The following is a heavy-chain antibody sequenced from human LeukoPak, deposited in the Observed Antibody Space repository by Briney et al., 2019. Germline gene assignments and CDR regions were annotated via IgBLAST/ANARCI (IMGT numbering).Heavy chain of an antibody. V-gene: IGHV4-4*07. CDR3: ARVAYGFCSSSTCFNWFDP. D-gene: IGHD2-2*01. Sequence: SETLSLTCTVSGGSISSYYWSWIRQPAGKGLEWIGRIYTSGSTNYNPSLKSRVTISVDTSKNQFSLKLSSVTAADTAVYYCARVAYGFCSSSTCFNWFDPWGQGTLVTVSS. CDR2: IYTSGST. CDR1: GGSISSYY. J-gene: IGHJ5*02.